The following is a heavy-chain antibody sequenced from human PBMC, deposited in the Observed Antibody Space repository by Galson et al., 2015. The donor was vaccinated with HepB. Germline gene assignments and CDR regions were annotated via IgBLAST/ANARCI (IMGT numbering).Heavy chain of an antibody. CDR3: ARDTSGYTYGGLFDY. D-gene: IGHD5-18*01. CDR1: GYTFSNYG. CDR2: ISAYNGQK. J-gene: IGHJ4*02. Sequence: SVKVSCKASGYTFSNYGISWVRQAPGQGLEWLGWISAYNGQKKYAQKVQDRVTMTTDTSTSTAYMELRSLRSDDTAVYYCARDTSGYTYGGLFDYWGQGTLVTVSS. V-gene: IGHV1-18*04.